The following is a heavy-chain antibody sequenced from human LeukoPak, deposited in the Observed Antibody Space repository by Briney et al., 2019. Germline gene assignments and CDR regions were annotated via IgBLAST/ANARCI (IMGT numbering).Heavy chain of an antibody. CDR3: ARDLNCGGDCYPLYGMDV. V-gene: IGHV3-53*01. CDR2: VYSGGST. D-gene: IGHD2-21*02. CDR1: GFTVSSNY. Sequence: GGSLRLSCAASGFTVSSNYMSWVRQAPGKGLEWVSVVYSGGSTYYADSVKGRFTISRDNSKNTLYLQMNSLRAEDTAVYYCARDLNCGGDCYPLYGMDVWGQGTTVTVSS. J-gene: IGHJ6*02.